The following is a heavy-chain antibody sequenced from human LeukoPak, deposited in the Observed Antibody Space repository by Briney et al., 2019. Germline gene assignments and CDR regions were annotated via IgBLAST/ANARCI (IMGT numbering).Heavy chain of an antibody. Sequence: GGSLRLSCAASGFTFSNYALTWVRQAPGKGLEWVSAISGSGSTTYYADSVKGRFAISRDNSKNTLYLQMSSLRAEDTAMYHCADAVVRAREIPWGQGTQVTVSS. D-gene: IGHD3-10*01. J-gene: IGHJ5*02. V-gene: IGHV3-23*01. CDR1: GFTFSNYA. CDR2: ISGSGSTT. CDR3: ADAVVRAREIP.